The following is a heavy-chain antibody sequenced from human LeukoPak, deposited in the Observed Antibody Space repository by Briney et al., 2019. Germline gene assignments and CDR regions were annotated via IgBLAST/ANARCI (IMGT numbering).Heavy chain of an antibody. CDR2: INPSGGST. D-gene: IGHD3-22*01. CDR3: ARDDLCRYYDSYYFDY. CDR1: GYTFTSYY. J-gene: IGHJ4*02. Sequence: ASVKVSCKASGYTFTSYYMHWVRQAPGQGLERMGIINPSGGSTSYAQKFQGRVTITADKSTSTVYMELSSLRSEDTAVYYCARDDLCRYYDSYYFDYWGQGTLVTVSS. V-gene: IGHV1-46*01.